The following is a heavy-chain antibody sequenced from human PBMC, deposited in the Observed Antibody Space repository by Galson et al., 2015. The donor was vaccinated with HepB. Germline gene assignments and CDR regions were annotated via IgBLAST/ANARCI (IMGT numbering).Heavy chain of an antibody. CDR3: ARAETYSFFDY. J-gene: IGHJ4*02. CDR1: GFTFSSCG. D-gene: IGHD4-11*01. Sequence: SLRLSCAASGFTFSSCGMHWVRQAPGKGLEWVAVIWYDGSNKYYADSVKGRFTTSRDNSKNTLYLQMNSLRAEDTAVYYCARAETYSFFDYWGQGTLVTVSS. CDR2: IWYDGSNK. V-gene: IGHV3-33*01.